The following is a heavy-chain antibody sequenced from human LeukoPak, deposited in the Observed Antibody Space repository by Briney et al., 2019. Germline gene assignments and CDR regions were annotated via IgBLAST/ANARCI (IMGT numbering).Heavy chain of an antibody. D-gene: IGHD1-14*01. Sequence: GGSLRLSCAASGFTFSSYSMNWVRQAPGKGLECVSSISSSSSYIYYADSVKGRFTISRDNAKNSLYLQMNSLRAEDTAVYYCARDLERYLFYYYYMDGWGKGTTVTVSS. J-gene: IGHJ6*03. CDR3: ARDLERYLFYYYYMDG. CDR2: ISSSSSYI. CDR1: GFTFSSYS. V-gene: IGHV3-21*01.